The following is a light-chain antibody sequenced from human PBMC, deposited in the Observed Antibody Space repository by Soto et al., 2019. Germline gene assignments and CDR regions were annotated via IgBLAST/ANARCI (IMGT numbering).Light chain of an antibody. CDR2: GAS. CDR3: QQYGSSPYT. Sequence: EIVLTQSPGSLSLSPGERATLSCRASQTVASNYLAWYQQKPGQAPRLLLYGASTRATGIPYRFSGSGSGTDFTLTISRLEPEDFALYSCQQYGSSPYTFGQGTKLEIK. CDR1: QTVASNY. J-gene: IGKJ2*01. V-gene: IGKV3-20*01.